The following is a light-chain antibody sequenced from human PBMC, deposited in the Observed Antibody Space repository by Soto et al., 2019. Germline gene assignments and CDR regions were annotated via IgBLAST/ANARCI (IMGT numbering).Light chain of an antibody. Sequence: DLQMTQSPSSVSASVGDRVTISCRASQGIDSRLAWYQQKPGRAPNLLIYYTSNLQSGVPSRFSGGGSGTHFTLTISSLQPEDFATYYCQQANSFPWTFGQGTKVEIK. CDR1: QGIDSR. V-gene: IGKV1-12*01. J-gene: IGKJ1*01. CDR3: QQANSFPWT. CDR2: YTS.